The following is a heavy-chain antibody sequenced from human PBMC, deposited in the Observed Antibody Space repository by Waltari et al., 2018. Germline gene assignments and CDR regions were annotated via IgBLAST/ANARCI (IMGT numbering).Heavy chain of an antibody. D-gene: IGHD1-7*01. CDR1: GFTFSSYA. J-gene: IGHJ4*02. Sequence: EVQLLESGGGLVQPGGSLRLSCAASGFTFSSYAMSWVRQAPGKGLEWVSAISGSGGSTYYADSVKCRFTISRYNSKNTLYLQMNSLRAEDTAVYYCSKDLWNYVLFVGCGLFDYWGQGTLVTVSS. CDR2: ISGSGGST. CDR3: SKDLWNYVLFVGCGLFDY. V-gene: IGHV3-23*01.